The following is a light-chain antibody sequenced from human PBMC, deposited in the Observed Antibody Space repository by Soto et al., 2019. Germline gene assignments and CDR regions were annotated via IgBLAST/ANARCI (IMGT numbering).Light chain of an antibody. CDR1: QTVGSK. CDR3: QQYHNWPPQYT. Sequence: EIVMTQSPATLSVSPGERATLSCRASQTVGSKFAWYQQKPGQAPRLLIHGASTRATGVSARFSGTGSGTEFTLTISSLQSEDFAVYYCQQYHNWPPQYTFGQGTRLQIK. CDR2: GAS. J-gene: IGKJ2*01. V-gene: IGKV3-15*01.